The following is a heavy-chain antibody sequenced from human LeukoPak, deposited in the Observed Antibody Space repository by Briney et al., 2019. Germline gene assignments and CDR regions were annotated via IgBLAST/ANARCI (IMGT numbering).Heavy chain of an antibody. CDR3: ASTSGWYEPIDY. V-gene: IGHV3-33*01. J-gene: IGHJ4*02. CDR2: IWYDGSSK. CDR1: GFTFSSYG. D-gene: IGHD6-19*01. Sequence: PGRSLRLSCAASGFTFSSYGMHWVRQAPGKGLEWVAVIWYDGSSKYYADSVKGRFTISRDNSKNTLYLQMNSLRAEDTAVYYCASTSGWYEPIDYWGQGTLVTVSS.